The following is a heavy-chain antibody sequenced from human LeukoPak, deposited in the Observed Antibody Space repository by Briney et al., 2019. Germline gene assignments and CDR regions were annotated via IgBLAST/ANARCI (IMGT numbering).Heavy chain of an antibody. V-gene: IGHV3-15*01. CDR3: TTEARSRYSSGWYGRYYYYYGMDV. J-gene: IGHJ6*02. D-gene: IGHD6-19*01. Sequence: GGSLRLSCAASGFTFSSYAMSWVRQAPGKGLEWVGRIKSKTDGGTTDYAAPVKGRFTISRDDSKNTLYLQMNSLKTEDTAVYYCTTEARSRYSSGWYGRYYYYYGMDVWGQGTTVTVSS. CDR2: IKSKTDGGTT. CDR1: GFTFSSYA.